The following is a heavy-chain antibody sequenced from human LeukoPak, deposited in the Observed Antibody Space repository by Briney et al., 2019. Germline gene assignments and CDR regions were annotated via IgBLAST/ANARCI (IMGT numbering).Heavy chain of an antibody. J-gene: IGHJ4*02. D-gene: IGHD4-11*01. CDR3: ARDRDYSNTERGFDY. CDR1: GYTFTDDY. V-gene: IGHV1-2*02. CDR2: INPNSGET. Sequence: ASVKVSCKTSGYTFTDDYIHWVRQAPGRGLEWMGWINPNSGETNSAQKFQGRVTMTGDTSISTAYMELRRVTSDDTAVYYSARDRDYSNTERGFDYWGQGTLVTVSS.